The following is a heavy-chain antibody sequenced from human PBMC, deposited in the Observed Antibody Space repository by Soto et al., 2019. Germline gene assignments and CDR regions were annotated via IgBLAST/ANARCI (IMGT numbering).Heavy chain of an antibody. Sequence: EASVKVSCKASGYTFTSYDINWVRQATGQGLEWMGWMNPNSGNTGYAQKFQGRVTMTRNTSISTAYMELSSLRSEDTAVYYCARGSDSFGVVTMYYFDYWGQGTLVTVSS. CDR2: MNPNSGNT. D-gene: IGHD3-3*01. CDR1: GYTFTSYD. CDR3: ARGSDSFGVVTMYYFDY. J-gene: IGHJ4*02. V-gene: IGHV1-8*01.